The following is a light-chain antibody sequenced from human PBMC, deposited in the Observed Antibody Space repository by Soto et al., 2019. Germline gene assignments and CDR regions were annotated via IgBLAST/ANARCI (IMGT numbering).Light chain of an antibody. CDR2: DAS. CDR1: QSVSSN. V-gene: IGKV3-15*01. Sequence: EIVMTQSPATLSVSPGERATLSCRASQSVSSNLTWYQQKVGQAPRVLIYDASTRATGIPGRFSGSGSGTEFTLTISSLQSEDFAVYYCQQYNNWPETFGQGTKVDSK. J-gene: IGKJ1*01. CDR3: QQYNNWPET.